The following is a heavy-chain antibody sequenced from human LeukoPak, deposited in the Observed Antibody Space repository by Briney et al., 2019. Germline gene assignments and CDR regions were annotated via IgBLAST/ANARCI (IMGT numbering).Heavy chain of an antibody. Sequence: GGSLRLSCAASGFTFDDYGMSWVRQAPGKGLEWVSGINWNGGNTDYADSVKGRFTISRDNAKNSLYLQMNSLRAEDTAFYYCARLGTRYCSRTSCHSLFDYWGQGTLVTVSS. CDR1: GFTFDDYG. J-gene: IGHJ4*02. D-gene: IGHD2-2*01. CDR3: ARLGTRYCSRTSCHSLFDY. V-gene: IGHV3-20*04. CDR2: INWNGGNT.